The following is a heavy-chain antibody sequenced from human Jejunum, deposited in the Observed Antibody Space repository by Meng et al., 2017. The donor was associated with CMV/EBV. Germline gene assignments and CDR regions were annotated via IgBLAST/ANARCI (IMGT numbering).Heavy chain of an antibody. CDR1: FSSYA. V-gene: IGHV3-23*01. CDR3: AKDRVAARPGYYYYGLDV. J-gene: IGHJ6*02. CDR2: VSSSGDAT. D-gene: IGHD6-6*01. Sequence: FSSYAMYWVRRAPGRGLEWVSGVSSSGDATYYADSVKGRFTLSRGNSKTSLYLQMNSLRTEDTALYYCAKDRVAARPGYYYYGLDVWGQGTTVTVSS.